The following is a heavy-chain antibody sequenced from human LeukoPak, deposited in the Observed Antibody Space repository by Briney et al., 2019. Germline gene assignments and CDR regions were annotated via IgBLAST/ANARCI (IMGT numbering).Heavy chain of an antibody. D-gene: IGHD4-17*01. CDR3: SKKGQNGDYGKPD. Sequence: GGSLRLSCAASGFTFSSYAMSWVRQAPGKGLEYVASISRNSGASTYYAASVKGRFTISRDNSRSTLYLQMNSLRADDTAVYYCSKKGQNGDYGKPDWGQGTLVTVSS. CDR2: ISRNSGAST. CDR1: GFTFSSYA. V-gene: IGHV3-23*01. J-gene: IGHJ4*02.